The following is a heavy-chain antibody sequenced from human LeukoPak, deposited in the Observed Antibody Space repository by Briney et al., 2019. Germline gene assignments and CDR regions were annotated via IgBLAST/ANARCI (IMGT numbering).Heavy chain of an antibody. Sequence: PSETLSLTCAVYGGSFSNYYWSWIRQPPGKGLEWIGEINQSGSTNYSPSLKSRVTISVDTSKNQFSLKLSSVTAADTAVYYCARGEEVFYDSSGYYALWGQGTLVTVSS. CDR3: ARGEEVFYDSSGYYAL. D-gene: IGHD3-22*01. CDR1: GGSFSNYY. J-gene: IGHJ4*02. CDR2: INQSGST. V-gene: IGHV4-34*01.